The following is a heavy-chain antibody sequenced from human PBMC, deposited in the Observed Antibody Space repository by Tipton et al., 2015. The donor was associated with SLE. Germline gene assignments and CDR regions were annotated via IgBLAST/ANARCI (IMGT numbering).Heavy chain of an antibody. D-gene: IGHD1-26*01. CDR2: IYNVGTT. J-gene: IGHJ4*02. CDR1: GGSISTSTYY. Sequence: TLSLTCTVSGGSISTSTYYWGWIRQPPGKGLEWIGNIYNVGTTYYNPSLKSRVTISVDTSKNQFSLKLNSVTAADTAVYYCANSIVGSTLGYFDYWGQGTLVVVSS. V-gene: IGHV4-39*01. CDR3: ANSIVGSTLGYFDY.